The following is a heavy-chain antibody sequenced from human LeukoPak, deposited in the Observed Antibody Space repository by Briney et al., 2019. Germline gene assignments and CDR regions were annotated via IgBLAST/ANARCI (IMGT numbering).Heavy chain of an antibody. CDR3: ARVPPGRVINAFDI. V-gene: IGHV4-30-2*01. J-gene: IGHJ3*02. D-gene: IGHD3-22*01. CDR1: GGSISSGGYS. Sequence: SQTLSLTCAVSGGSISSGGYSWSWIRQPPGKGLEWIGYIYHSGSTYYNPSLKSRVTISVDRSKNQFSLKLSSVTAADTAVYYCARVPPGRVINAFDIWGQGTMVTVSS. CDR2: IYHSGST.